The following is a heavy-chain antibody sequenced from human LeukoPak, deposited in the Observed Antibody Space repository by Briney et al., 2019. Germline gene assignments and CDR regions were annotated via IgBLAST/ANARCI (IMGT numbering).Heavy chain of an antibody. CDR1: GFTFSSYG. CDR3: ARDQDYGGNSGYYCGMDV. J-gene: IGHJ6*02. Sequence: GGSLRLSCAASGFTFSSYGMNWVRQAPGKGLEWVSYISSSGSTIYYADSVKGRFTISRDNAKNSLYLQMNSLRAEDTAVYYCARDQDYGGNSGYYCGMDVWGQGTTVTVSS. CDR2: ISSSGSTI. V-gene: IGHV3-48*03. D-gene: IGHD4-23*01.